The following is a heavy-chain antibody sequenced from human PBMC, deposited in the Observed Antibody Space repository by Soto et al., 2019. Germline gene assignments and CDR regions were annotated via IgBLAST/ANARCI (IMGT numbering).Heavy chain of an antibody. CDR2: ISYDGSNK. J-gene: IGHJ6*02. Sequence: RRLSCAASGFTLSSYGMHWVRQAPGKGLEWVAVISYDGSNKYYADSVKGRFTISRDNSKNTLYLQMNSLRAEDTAVYYCAKDPGWYYYYGMDVWGQGTTVTVSS. CDR1: GFTLSSYG. CDR3: AKDPGWYYYYGMDV. V-gene: IGHV3-30*18.